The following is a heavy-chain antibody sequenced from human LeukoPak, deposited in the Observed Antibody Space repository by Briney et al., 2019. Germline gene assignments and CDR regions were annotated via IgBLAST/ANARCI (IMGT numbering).Heavy chain of an antibody. J-gene: IGHJ4*02. Sequence: PGGSLRLSCAASGFTFTTYWMSWVRQAPGKGLEWVANINQDGSEKYYVGSVKGRLTISRDNAKKSLYLQMNSLRAEDTAVYYCVTEPMGGVTFDSWGQGTLVTVSS. V-gene: IGHV3-7*01. CDR3: VTEPMGGVTFDS. CDR1: GFTFTTYW. D-gene: IGHD1-26*01. CDR2: INQDGSEK.